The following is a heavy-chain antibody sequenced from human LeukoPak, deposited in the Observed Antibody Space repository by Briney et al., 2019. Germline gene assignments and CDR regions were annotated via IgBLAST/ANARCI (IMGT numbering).Heavy chain of an antibody. Sequence: SETLSLTCTVSGGSISSYYWSWIRQPPGKGLEWIGYIYYSGSTNYNPSLKSRVTISVDTSKNQFSLKLSSVTAADTAVYCCARVSPYGSGSYWNYYYGMDVWGQGTTVTVSS. D-gene: IGHD3-10*01. CDR1: GGSISSYY. CDR3: ARVSPYGSGSYWNYYYGMDV. J-gene: IGHJ6*02. CDR2: IYYSGST. V-gene: IGHV4-59*01.